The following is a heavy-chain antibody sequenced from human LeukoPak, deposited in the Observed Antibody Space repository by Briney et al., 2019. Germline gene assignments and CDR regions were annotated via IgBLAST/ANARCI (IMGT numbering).Heavy chain of an antibody. D-gene: IGHD3-10*01. CDR1: GYTFTDYH. Sequence: ASVKVSCKASGYTFTDYHMHWVRQAPGQGLEWMGRINPNTGGTNYAQKFQGRVTMTRDTSISTAYMELSRLTSDDTAVYYCAREPMVRDFNWFDPWGQGTLVTVSS. V-gene: IGHV1-2*06. CDR2: INPNTGGT. CDR3: AREPMVRDFNWFDP. J-gene: IGHJ5*02.